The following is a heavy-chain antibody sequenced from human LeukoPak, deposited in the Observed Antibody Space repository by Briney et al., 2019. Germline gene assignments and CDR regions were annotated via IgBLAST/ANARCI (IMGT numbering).Heavy chain of an antibody. CDR3: ARWITMVRGWSGWFDP. J-gene: IGHJ5*02. Sequence: PSETLSLTCTVSGGSISSGSYYWSWIRQPAGKGLEWIGRIYTSGSTNYNPSLKSRVTISVDTSKNQFSLKLSSVTAADTAVYYCARWITMVRGWSGWFDPWGQGTLVTVSS. V-gene: IGHV4-61*02. CDR2: IYTSGST. CDR1: GGSISSGSYY. D-gene: IGHD3-10*01.